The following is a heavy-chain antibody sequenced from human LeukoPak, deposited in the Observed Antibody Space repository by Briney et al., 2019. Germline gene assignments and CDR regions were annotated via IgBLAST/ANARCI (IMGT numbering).Heavy chain of an antibody. CDR1: GGSFSGYY. J-gene: IGHJ4*02. V-gene: IGHV4-34*01. CDR2: INHSGST. CDR3: ARESPPADY. Sequence: SETLSLTCAVYGGSFSGYYWSWIRQPPGKGLEWIGEINHSGSTNYNPSLKSRVTISVDTSKNQFSLKLSAVTAADTGVFYCARESPPADYWGQGTLVTVSS.